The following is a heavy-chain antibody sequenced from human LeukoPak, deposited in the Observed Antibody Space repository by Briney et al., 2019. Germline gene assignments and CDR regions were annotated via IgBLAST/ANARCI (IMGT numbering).Heavy chain of an antibody. Sequence: GGSLRLSCAASGFTFSSYSMNWVRQAPGKGLEWVSYISSSSGYIYYADSVKGRFTISRDNAKNSLYLQMNSLRAEDTAVYYCAKDSGYYFDYWGQGTLVTVSS. J-gene: IGHJ4*02. CDR3: AKDSGYYFDY. CDR2: ISSSSGYI. CDR1: GFTFSSYS. D-gene: IGHD6-25*01. V-gene: IGHV3-21*05.